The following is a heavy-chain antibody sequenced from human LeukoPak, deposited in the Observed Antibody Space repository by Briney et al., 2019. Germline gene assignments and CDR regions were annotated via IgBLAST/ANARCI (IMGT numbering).Heavy chain of an antibody. CDR3: AKDGLAYCGGDCYFDY. V-gene: IGHV3-30*18. Sequence: GGSLRLSCAASGFTFSSYGMHWVRQAPGKGLEWVAVISYDGSNKYYADSVKGRFTISRDNSKNTLYLQMNSLRAEDTAVYYCAKDGLAYCGGDCYFDYWGQGTLVTVSS. J-gene: IGHJ4*02. CDR1: GFTFSSYG. CDR2: ISYDGSNK. D-gene: IGHD2-21*02.